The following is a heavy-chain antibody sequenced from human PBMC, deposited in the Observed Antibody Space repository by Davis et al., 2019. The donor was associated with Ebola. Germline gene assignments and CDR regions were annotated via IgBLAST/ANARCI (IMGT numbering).Heavy chain of an antibody. CDR2: GTSADT. D-gene: IGHD6-19*01. CDR1: GFIFSTYV. J-gene: IGHJ3*01. CDR3: AKDTSNVWFDV. V-gene: IGHV3-23*01. Sequence: GESLKISCSASGFIFSTYVMSWVRQAPGKGLEWVSTYGTSADTYYADSVKGRFTISRDNSKNTLHLQMNSLRVEDTAIYYCAKDTSNVWFDVWGQGTTVTVSS.